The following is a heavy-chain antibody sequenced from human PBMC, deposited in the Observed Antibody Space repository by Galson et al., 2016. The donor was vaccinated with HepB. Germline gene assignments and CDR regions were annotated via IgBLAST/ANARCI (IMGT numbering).Heavy chain of an antibody. J-gene: IGHJ6*02. V-gene: IGHV1-69*13. Sequence: SVTVSCKAFGGSFSSHAISWVRQAPGQGLEWMGGIIPTVDTAKHAPKFQGRVTITADESTTTIYMDVGSLGYEDTAVYYCARGLGYDDGMDVWGQGTTVTVSS. CDR3: ARGLGYDDGMDV. CDR2: IIPTVDTA. CDR1: GGSFSSHA. D-gene: IGHD5-12*01.